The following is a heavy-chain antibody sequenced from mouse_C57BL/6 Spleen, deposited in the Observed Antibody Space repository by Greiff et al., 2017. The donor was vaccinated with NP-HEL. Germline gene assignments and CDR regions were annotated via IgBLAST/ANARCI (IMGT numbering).Heavy chain of an antibody. V-gene: IGHV1-69*01. Sequence: QVQLQQSGAELVMPGASVKLSCKASGYTFTSYWMHWVKQRPGQGLEWIGEIDPSDSYTNYNQKFKGKSTLTVDKSSSTAYMQLSSQTSEDSAVYYCARRGKDAMDYWGQGTSVTVSS. J-gene: IGHJ4*01. CDR3: ARRGKDAMDY. CDR2: IDPSDSYT. CDR1: GYTFTSYW. D-gene: IGHD1-1*01.